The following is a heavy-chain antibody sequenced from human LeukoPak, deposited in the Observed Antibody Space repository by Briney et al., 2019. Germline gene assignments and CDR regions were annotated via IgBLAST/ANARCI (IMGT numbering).Heavy chain of an antibody. Sequence: RGSLRLSCAASGFTFSSYAMSWVRQAPGNGLEWVSAISGSGGSTYYADSVKGRFTISRDNSKNTLYLQMNSLRAEDTAVYYCAISTAGSGTYGYWGQGTLVTVSS. J-gene: IGHJ4*02. CDR2: ISGSGGST. CDR1: GFTFSSYA. V-gene: IGHV3-23*01. CDR3: AISTAGSGTYGY. D-gene: IGHD3-10*01.